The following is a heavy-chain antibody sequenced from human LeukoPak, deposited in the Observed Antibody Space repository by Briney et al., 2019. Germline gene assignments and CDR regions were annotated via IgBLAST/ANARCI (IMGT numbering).Heavy chain of an antibody. Sequence: GGSLRLSCAASGFTFSSYAMHWVRQAPGKGLEWVAVISYDGSNKYYADSVKGRFTISRDNSKNTLYLQMNSLRAEDTAVYYCAREGDYYDSSGYLPHWGQGTLVTVSS. CDR2: ISYDGSNK. CDR1: GFTFSSYA. D-gene: IGHD3-22*01. V-gene: IGHV3-30-3*01. CDR3: AREGDYYDSSGYLPH. J-gene: IGHJ4*02.